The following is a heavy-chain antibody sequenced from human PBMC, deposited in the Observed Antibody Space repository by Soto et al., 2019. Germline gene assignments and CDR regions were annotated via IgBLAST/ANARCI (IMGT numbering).Heavy chain of an antibody. V-gene: IGHV1-69*06. CDR1: GGTFSSYA. CDR2: IIPIFGTA. D-gene: IGHD2-15*01. CDR3: AKDLAGVVVAAIV. J-gene: IGHJ4*02. Sequence: SVKVSCKASGGTFSSYAISWVRQAPGQGLEWMGGIIPIFGTANYAQKFQGRGTITEDKSTSTAYMELSSLRAEDTAVYYCAKDLAGVVVAAIVWGPAPLVTVSS.